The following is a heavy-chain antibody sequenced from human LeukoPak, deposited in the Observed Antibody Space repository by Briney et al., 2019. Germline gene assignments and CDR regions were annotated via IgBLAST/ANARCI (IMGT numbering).Heavy chain of an antibody. CDR2: ISAYNGNT. CDR1: GYTFTSYG. V-gene: IGHV1-18*01. J-gene: IGHJ6*03. CDR3: ARDRWPVTRIHYYYSMDV. D-gene: IGHD4-17*01. Sequence: EASVKVSCKASGYTFTSYGISWVRQAPGQGLEWMGWISAYNGNTNYAQKLQGRVTMTTDTSTSTAYMELRSLRSDDTAVYYCARDRWPVTRIHYYYSMDVWGKGTTVTVSS.